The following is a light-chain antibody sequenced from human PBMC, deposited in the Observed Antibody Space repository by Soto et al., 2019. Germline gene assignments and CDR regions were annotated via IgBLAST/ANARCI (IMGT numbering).Light chain of an antibody. CDR3: QPFSNYPWT. CDR2: KAS. Sequence: DIQMTQSPSTLSASVGDRVTITCRASQSISSWLAWYQQKPGKAPKLLIYKASSLESGVPSRFSGSGSGTEFPLTISSLQPDDLATYYCQPFSNYPWTFGQGTRVEIK. V-gene: IGKV1-5*03. CDR1: QSISSW. J-gene: IGKJ1*01.